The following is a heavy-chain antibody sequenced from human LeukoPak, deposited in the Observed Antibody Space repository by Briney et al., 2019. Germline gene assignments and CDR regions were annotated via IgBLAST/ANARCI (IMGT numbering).Heavy chain of an antibody. Sequence: SETLSLTCTVSGGSISSYYWSWIRQPAGTALEWIGRIYTSGTITYNPSLKSRVTMSVDTSKNQFSLKLSSVTAADTAVYYCSRYDSDTGDFDPWGQGTLVTISS. J-gene: IGHJ5*02. CDR2: IYTSGTI. CDR1: GGSISSYY. V-gene: IGHV4-4*07. D-gene: IGHD3-10*01. CDR3: SRYDSDTGDFDP.